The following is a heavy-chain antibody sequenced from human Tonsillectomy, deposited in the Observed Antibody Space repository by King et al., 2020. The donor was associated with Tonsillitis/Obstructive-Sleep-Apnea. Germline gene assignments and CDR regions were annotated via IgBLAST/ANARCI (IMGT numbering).Heavy chain of an antibody. Sequence: VQLVESGGGVVQPGRSLRLSCAASGFTFSTFPLHWVRQAPGKGLEWVAFISYDGSNNYYAGSVKGRFTISRDNSKNTLYLQMNGLRAEDTAVYYCAREGGYYYYYMDVWGKGTTVTVSS. D-gene: IGHD2-15*01. V-gene: IGHV3-30*04. CDR2: ISYDGSNN. CDR3: AREGGYYYYYMDV. J-gene: IGHJ6*03. CDR1: GFTFSTFP.